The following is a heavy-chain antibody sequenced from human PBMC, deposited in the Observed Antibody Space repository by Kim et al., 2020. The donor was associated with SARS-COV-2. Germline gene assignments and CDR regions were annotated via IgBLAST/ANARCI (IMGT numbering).Heavy chain of an antibody. J-gene: IGHJ4*02. CDR2: ISYSGNT. D-gene: IGHD4-17*01. CDR1: GGSINGYY. V-gene: IGHV4-59*13. Sequence: SETLSLTCTVSGGSINGYYCTWIRQLPGKGLELIGYISYSGNTNYNPSLKSRVTISLDTSKSQFSLKLSSVTAADTALYYCARGRTVTKDFDYWGQGTLVTVSS. CDR3: ARGRTVTKDFDY.